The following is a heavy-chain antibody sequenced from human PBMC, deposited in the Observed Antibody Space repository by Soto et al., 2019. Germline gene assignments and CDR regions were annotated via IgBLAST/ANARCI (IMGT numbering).Heavy chain of an antibody. J-gene: IGHJ4*02. Sequence: EVQLLESGGTLVQPGGSLTLSCAASGFTFSTYAMAWVRQAPGKGLEWVSGVGASGLNTDYADPVKGRFYISRDNSKNTVSLHMNSLRAEDTALYYCANDRPRRTSGYFFAYWGQGTPVTVSS. CDR1: GFTFSTYA. CDR3: ANDRPRRTSGYFFAY. CDR2: VGASGLNT. V-gene: IGHV3-23*01. D-gene: IGHD1-1*01.